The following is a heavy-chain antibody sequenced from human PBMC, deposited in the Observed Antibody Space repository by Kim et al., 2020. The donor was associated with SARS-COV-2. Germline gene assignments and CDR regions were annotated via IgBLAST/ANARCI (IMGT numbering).Heavy chain of an antibody. J-gene: IGHJ4*02. V-gene: IGHV1-69*13. Sequence: SVKVSCKTSGGSFTAYATNWVRQAPGQGLEWMGGIVPVVGRNHYAEKFQDRVTITADASARTAYLELRSLRFEDTAVYFCARGPYDYGDYVLVDWGQGTLVTVSS. CDR1: GGSFTAYA. CDR3: ARGPYDYGDYVLVD. D-gene: IGHD4-17*01. CDR2: IVPVVGRN.